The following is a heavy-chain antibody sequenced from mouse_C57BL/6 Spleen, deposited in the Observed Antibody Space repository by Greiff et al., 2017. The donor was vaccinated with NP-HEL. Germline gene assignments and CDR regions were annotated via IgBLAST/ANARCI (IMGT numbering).Heavy chain of an antibody. D-gene: IGHD2-3*01. J-gene: IGHJ3*01. CDR1: GYTFTSYG. CDR3: ARDGYYRFAY. Sequence: VQLQQSGAELARPGASVKLSCKASGYTFTSYGISWVKQRTGQGLEWIGEIYPRSGNTYYNEKFKGKATLTVDKSSSTAYMQLSSLTSEDSAVYYCARDGYYRFAYWGQGTLVTVSA. CDR2: IYPRSGNT. V-gene: IGHV1-81*01.